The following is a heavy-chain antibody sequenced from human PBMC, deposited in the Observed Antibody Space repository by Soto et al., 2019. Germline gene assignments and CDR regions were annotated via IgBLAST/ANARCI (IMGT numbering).Heavy chain of an antibody. V-gene: IGHV3-23*01. CDR2: ISGSGGST. CDR1: GFTFSTYA. Sequence: EVQLLESGGGLVQPGGSLRLSCAASGFTFSTYAMSWVRQAPGKGLAWVSAISGSGGSTYYADSVKGRFTISRDNSKNTLYLQVNSLRAEDTGVYYCAKVYYNFWSGYDYWGQGALVTVSS. CDR3: AKVYYNFWSGYDY. J-gene: IGHJ4*02. D-gene: IGHD3-3*01.